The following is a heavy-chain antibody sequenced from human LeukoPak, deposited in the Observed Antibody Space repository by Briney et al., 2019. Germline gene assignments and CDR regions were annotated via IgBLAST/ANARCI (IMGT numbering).Heavy chain of an antibody. CDR3: ARDGGRWDLDY. CDR2: IYYSEST. V-gene: IGHV4-59*01. CDR1: GGSISNYY. J-gene: IGHJ4*02. Sequence: PSETLSLTCTVSGGSISNYYWSWIRQPPGKGLEWIGYIYYSESTNYNPSLKSRVTISVDTSKNQFSLKLSSVTAADTAVYYCARDGGRWDLDYWGQGTLVTVSS. D-gene: IGHD1-26*01.